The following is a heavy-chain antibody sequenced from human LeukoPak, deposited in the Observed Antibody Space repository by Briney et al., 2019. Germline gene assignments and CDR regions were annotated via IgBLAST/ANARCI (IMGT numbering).Heavy chain of an antibody. CDR1: GFTFSTYW. CDR2: IKGDGSEK. Sequence: GSLILSCAASGFTFSTYWMSWVRQAPGKGLEWVANIKGDGSEKNYVGSVKGRFTNSRDNAKNSLYLQMNSLRAEDTAVYYCAKDTPFGGNWGQGTLVTVSS. J-gene: IGHJ4*02. CDR3: AKDTPFGGN. V-gene: IGHV3-7*01. D-gene: IGHD1-26*01.